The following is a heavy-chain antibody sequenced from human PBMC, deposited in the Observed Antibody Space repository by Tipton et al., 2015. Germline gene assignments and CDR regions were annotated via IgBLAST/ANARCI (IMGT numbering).Heavy chain of an antibody. Sequence: TLSLTCTVSGGSVSSGSYFWTWIRQPPGKGLEWIGYIYYSGHTKYNPSLKSRVTISADTSKNQFSLKMTSVTAADTAVYYCARAVAGPCAYWGHGTLVTVSS. CDR2: IYYSGHT. D-gene: IGHD6-19*01. CDR3: ARAVAGPCAY. CDR1: GGSVSSGSYF. J-gene: IGHJ4*01. V-gene: IGHV4-61*01.